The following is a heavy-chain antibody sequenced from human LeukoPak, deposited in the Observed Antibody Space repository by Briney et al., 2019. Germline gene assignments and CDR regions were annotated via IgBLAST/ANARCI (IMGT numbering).Heavy chain of an antibody. D-gene: IGHD1-1*01. J-gene: IGHJ4*02. V-gene: IGHV3-11*04. CDR1: GFNFSAYF. CDR3: ARDAAYDRTGNDS. CDR2: ISATGTSK. Sequence: GGSLRLSCPASGFNFSAYFMNWVRQAPGKGLECVAYISATGTSKYYAHSVKGRFSISRDNAQNFLYLEMSSLIVEDTAVYYCARDAAYDRTGNDSWGQGNLVIVSS.